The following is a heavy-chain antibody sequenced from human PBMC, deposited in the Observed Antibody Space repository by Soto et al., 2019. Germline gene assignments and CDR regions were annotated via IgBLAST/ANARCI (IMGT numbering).Heavy chain of an antibody. J-gene: IGHJ5*02. CDR3: VRDGTKTLRDWFDP. CDR1: GASISGFY. Sequence: SATLSLTCTVSGASISGFYCSWIRKSAGQGLEWIGRIYATGTTDYNPSLKSRVMMSVDTSKKQFSLKLRSVTAADTAVYYCVRDGTKTLRDWFDPWGQGISVTVSS. V-gene: IGHV4-4*07. CDR2: IYATGTT. D-gene: IGHD1-1*01.